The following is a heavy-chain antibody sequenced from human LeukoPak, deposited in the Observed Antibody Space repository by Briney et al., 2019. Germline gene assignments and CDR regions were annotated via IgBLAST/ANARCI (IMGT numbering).Heavy chain of an antibody. J-gene: IGHJ5*02. CDR3: ARDRIAAAGNWFDP. CDR2: ISGSGGST. V-gene: IGHV3-23*01. D-gene: IGHD6-13*01. Sequence: PGGSLRLSCAASGFTFSSYGMSWVRQAPGKGLEWVSAISGSGGSTYYADSVKGRFTISRDNAKNSLYLQMNSLRAEDTAVYYCARDRIAAAGNWFDPWGQGTLVTVSS. CDR1: GFTFSSYG.